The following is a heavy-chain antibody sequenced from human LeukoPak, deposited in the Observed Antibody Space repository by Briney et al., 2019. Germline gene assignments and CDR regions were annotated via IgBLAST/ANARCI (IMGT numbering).Heavy chain of an antibody. D-gene: IGHD3-16*02. CDR2: LRGNGET. J-gene: IGHJ4*02. CDR1: GFSFSNYA. Sequence: GGSLRLSCTASGFSFSNYAMSWVRQAPARGPEWVSSLRGNGETFYADSVKGRFTISRDNAKNSLYLQMNSLRAEDTAVYYCARGGLSPLDYWGQGTLATVSS. CDR3: ARGGLSPLDY. V-gene: IGHV3-23*01.